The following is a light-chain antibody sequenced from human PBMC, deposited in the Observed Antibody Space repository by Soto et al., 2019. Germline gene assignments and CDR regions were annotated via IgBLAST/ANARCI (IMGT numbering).Light chain of an antibody. V-gene: IGLV1-44*01. J-gene: IGLJ2*01. CDR1: STNVGVNP. CDR3: AAWDDSLYGLV. Sequence: QSVLTQPPSTSGTPGQRVTISFSGRSTNVGVNPVNWYQQFPGTAPRLLIYTNDQRPSGVPGRFSGSKSGTTASLDISGLQSDDEADYYCAAWDDSLYGLVFGGGTKLTVL. CDR2: TND.